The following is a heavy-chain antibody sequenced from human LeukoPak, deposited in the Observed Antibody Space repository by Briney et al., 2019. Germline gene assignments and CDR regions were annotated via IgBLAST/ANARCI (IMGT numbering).Heavy chain of an antibody. CDR1: GDSVSXXXXX. D-gene: IGHD6-19*01. Sequence: SQTLSLTCAISGDSVSXXXXXXXXXXXSXXRXXXXXXXTYYRSKWYNDYEVXVXSRXTINPDTSKNQFSLHLNSVTPEDTAVYYCARLSSNGWYFDYWGQGTLVTVSS. V-gene: IGHV6-1*01. CDR2: TYYRSKWYN. J-gene: IGHJ4*02. CDR3: ARLSSNGWYFDY.